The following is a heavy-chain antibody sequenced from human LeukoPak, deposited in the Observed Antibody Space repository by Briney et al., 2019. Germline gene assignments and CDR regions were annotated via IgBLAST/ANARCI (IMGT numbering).Heavy chain of an antibody. CDR3: ARSRDTAMALTFDY. V-gene: IGHV4-59*01. D-gene: IGHD5-18*01. J-gene: IGHJ4*02. Sequence: SETLSLTCTVSGGSISSYYWSWIRQPPGKGLEWIGYIYYSGSTNYNPSLKSRVTISVDTSKNRFSLKLSSVTAADTAVYYCARSRDTAMALTFDYWGQGTLVTVSS. CDR1: GGSISSYY. CDR2: IYYSGST.